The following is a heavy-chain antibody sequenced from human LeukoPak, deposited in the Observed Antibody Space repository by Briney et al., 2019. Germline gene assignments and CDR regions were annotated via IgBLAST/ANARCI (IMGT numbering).Heavy chain of an antibody. D-gene: IGHD3-10*01. CDR3: ARGYYGSGANPDY. J-gene: IGHJ4*02. CDR2: IYYSGST. Sequence: SETLSLTCTVSGGSISSSSYYWGWIRQPPGKGLEWIGSIYYSGSTYYNPSLKSRVTISVDTSKNQFSLKLSSVTAADTAVYYCARGYYGSGANPDYWGQGTLVTVSS. CDR1: GGSISSSSYY. V-gene: IGHV4-39*07.